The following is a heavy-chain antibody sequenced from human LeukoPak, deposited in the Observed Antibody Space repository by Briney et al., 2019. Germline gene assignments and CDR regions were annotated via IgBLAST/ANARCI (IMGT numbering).Heavy chain of an antibody. CDR2: ISYDGSNK. Sequence: LSLTCTVSGGSISSYYWSWVRQAPGKGLEWVAVISYDGSNKYYADSVKGRFTISRDNSKNTLYLQMNSLTAEDTAVYYCAKLGLWGQGTLVTVSS. CDR3: AKLGL. V-gene: IGHV3-30*18. D-gene: IGHD3/OR15-3a*01. CDR1: GGSISSYY. J-gene: IGHJ4*02.